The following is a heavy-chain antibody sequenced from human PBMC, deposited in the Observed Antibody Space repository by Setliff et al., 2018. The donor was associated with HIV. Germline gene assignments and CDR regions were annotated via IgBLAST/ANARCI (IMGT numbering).Heavy chain of an antibody. D-gene: IGHD2-15*01. V-gene: IGHV4-39*01. CDR3: ARSVPRYCSGGSCYPPLCDY. Sequence: SETLSLTCTVSGGSISSSSYYWGWIRQPPGKGLEWIGSIYYSGSTYYNPSLKSRVTISVDTSKNQFSLKLSSVTAAETAVYYCARSVPRYCSGGSCYPPLCDYWGQGTLVTVSS. CDR2: IYYSGST. CDR1: GGSISSSSYY. J-gene: IGHJ4*02.